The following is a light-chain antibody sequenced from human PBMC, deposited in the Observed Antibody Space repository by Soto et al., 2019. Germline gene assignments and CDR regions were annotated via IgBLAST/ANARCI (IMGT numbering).Light chain of an antibody. Sequence: IQMTQSPSSLSASVGDRVTITCPASQDINKNLIWYQQKPGKAPKLLIYDASDLETGVPSRFSGSGSGTEFTLTISSLQPGDFATYYCQHYNTYPWTFGQGTKVDIK. CDR2: DAS. CDR3: QHYNTYPWT. J-gene: IGKJ1*01. CDR1: QDINKN. V-gene: IGKV1-33*01.